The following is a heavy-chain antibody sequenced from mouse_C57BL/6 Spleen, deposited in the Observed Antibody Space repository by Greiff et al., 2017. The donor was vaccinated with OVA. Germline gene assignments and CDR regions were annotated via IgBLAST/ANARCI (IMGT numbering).Heavy chain of an antibody. Sequence: QVQLQQPGAELVRPGTSVKLSCKASGYTFTSYWLHWVKQRPGQGLEWIGVIDPSDSYTNYNQKFKGKATLTVDTSSSTAYMQLSSLTSEDSAVYYCAKGLREAWFAYWGQGTLVTVSA. J-gene: IGHJ3*01. V-gene: IGHV1-59*01. CDR3: AKGLREAWFAY. CDR1: GYTFTSYW. D-gene: IGHD3-1*01. CDR2: IDPSDSYT.